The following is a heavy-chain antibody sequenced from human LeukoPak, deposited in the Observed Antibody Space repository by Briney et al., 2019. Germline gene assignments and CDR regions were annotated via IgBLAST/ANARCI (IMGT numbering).Heavy chain of an antibody. J-gene: IGHJ4*02. D-gene: IGHD6-19*01. CDR1: GFTFSSYG. V-gene: IGHV3-30*18. CDR3: AKAGYSSGWTFDY. CDR2: ISYDGSNK. Sequence: GRSLRLSCAASGFTFSSYGMHWVRQAPGKGLEWVAVISYDGSNKYYADSVKARFTISKDNSKNTLYLQMNSLRAEDTAVYYCAKAGYSSGWTFDYWGQGTLVTVSS.